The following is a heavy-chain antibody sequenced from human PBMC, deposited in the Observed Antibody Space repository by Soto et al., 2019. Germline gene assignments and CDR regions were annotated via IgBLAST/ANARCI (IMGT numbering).Heavy chain of an antibody. J-gene: IGHJ4*02. D-gene: IGHD1-26*01. Sequence: GGSLRLSCAASGFEFSAYWMTWVRQAPGKGLEWVANIAGDGIEKNYVDSVKGRFTVSRDNAKRSLYLQMNSLTVGDTAIYYCLRGLYTGRPHFSYWGQGTLVTVSS. CDR1: GFEFSAYW. CDR2: IAGDGIEK. V-gene: IGHV3-7*03. CDR3: LRGLYTGRPHFSY.